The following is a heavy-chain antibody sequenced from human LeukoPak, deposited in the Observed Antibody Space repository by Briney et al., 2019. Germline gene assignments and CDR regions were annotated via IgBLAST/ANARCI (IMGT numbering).Heavy chain of an antibody. CDR3: ASTDYGDFFGAFDI. CDR2: ISYDGSNK. J-gene: IGHJ3*02. CDR1: GFTFSSYA. Sequence: PGGSLRLSCAASGFTFSSYAMHWVRQAPGKGLEWVAVISYDGSNKYYADSVKGRFTISRDNSKNTLYLQMNSLRAEDTAVYYCASTDYGDFFGAFDIWGQGTMVTVSS. D-gene: IGHD4-17*01. V-gene: IGHV3-30-3*01.